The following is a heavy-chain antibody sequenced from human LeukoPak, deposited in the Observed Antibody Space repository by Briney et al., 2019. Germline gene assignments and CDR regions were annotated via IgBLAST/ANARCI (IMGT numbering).Heavy chain of an antibody. J-gene: IGHJ4*02. CDR2: IKQDGSEK. D-gene: IGHD3-3*01. V-gene: IGHV3-7*01. Sequence: GGSLRLSCAASGFTFSSYWMSWVRQAPGKGLEWVANIKQDGSEKYYVDSVKGRFTISRDNAKNSLYLQMNSLRAEDTAVYYCARELINYDFSRRSRYFDYWGQGTLVTVSS. CDR3: ARELINYDFSRRSRYFDY. CDR1: GFTFSSYW.